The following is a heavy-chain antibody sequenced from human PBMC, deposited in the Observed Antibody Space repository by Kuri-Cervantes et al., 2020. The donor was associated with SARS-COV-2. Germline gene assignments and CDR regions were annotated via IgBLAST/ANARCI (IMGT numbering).Heavy chain of an antibody. CDR2: ISYDGSNK. V-gene: IGHV3-30-3*01. D-gene: IGHD3-3*01. J-gene: IGHJ6*03. Sequence: GGSLRLSCAASGFTFSSYAMHWVRQAPGKGLEWVAVISYDGSNKYYADYVKGRFTISRDNSKNTLYLQMNSLRAEDTAVYYCARGEFWSGYHYYYYYMDVWGKGTTVTVSS. CDR3: ARGEFWSGYHYYYYYMDV. CDR1: GFTFSSYA.